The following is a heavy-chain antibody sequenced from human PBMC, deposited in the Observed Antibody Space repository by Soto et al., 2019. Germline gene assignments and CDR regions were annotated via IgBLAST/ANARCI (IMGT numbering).Heavy chain of an antibody. D-gene: IGHD5-12*01. CDR2: IWYDGSNK. V-gene: IGHV3-33*01. CDR3: ARDLALRYFDL. Sequence: QVQLVESGGGVVQPGRSLRLSCAASGLTFSSYGMHWVRQAPGKGLEWVAIIWYDGSNKYYANSVKGRFTISRDNSTNTVQRQMISQRAEDTAVYYWARDLALRYFDLWGRGTLVTASS. CDR1: GLTFSSYG. J-gene: IGHJ2*01.